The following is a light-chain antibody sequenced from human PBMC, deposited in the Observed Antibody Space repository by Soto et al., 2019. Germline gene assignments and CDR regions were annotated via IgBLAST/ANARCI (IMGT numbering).Light chain of an antibody. V-gene: IGKV3-20*01. J-gene: IGKJ3*01. CDR3: QQDGSSPFS. CDR2: GAS. CDR1: QSVSSSF. Sequence: EIVLTQSPGTLSLSPGERATLSCRASQSVSSSFLAWYQQKPGQAPRLLIYGASSRATGIPHRFSGGGSGTDVTLTISRLEPEGFAVYYCQQDGSSPFSFGPGTKGDIK.